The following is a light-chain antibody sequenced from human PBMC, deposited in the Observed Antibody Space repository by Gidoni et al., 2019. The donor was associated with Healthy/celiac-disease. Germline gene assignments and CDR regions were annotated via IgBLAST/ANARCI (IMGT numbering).Light chain of an antibody. CDR1: QSISSW. CDR2: TAS. V-gene: IGKV1-5*03. Sequence: DNQRTQSPSTLSASVGDRVTITCRASQSISSWLAWYQQKPGKAPKLLIYTASSLESGVPARFSGSGSGTEFTLTISSLQPDDFATYYCQQYGTFGQGTKVEIK. J-gene: IGKJ1*01. CDR3: QQYGT.